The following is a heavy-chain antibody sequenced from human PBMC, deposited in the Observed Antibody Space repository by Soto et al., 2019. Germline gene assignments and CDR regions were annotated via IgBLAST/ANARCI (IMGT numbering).Heavy chain of an antibody. D-gene: IGHD5-12*01. V-gene: IGHV4-34*01. CDR3: ARVSGYDLNFGY. J-gene: IGHJ4*02. CDR2: INHSGST. Sequence: PSETLSLTCAVYGGSFSGYYWSWIRQPPGKGLEWIGEINHSGSTNYNPSLKSRVTISVDTSKNQFSLKLSSVTAADTAVYYCARVSGYDLNFGYWGQGTLVTVSS. CDR1: GGSFSGYY.